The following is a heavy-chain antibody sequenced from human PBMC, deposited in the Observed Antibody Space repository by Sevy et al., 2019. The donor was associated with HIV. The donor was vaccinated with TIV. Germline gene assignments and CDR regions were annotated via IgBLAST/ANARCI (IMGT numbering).Heavy chain of an antibody. CDR3: AGVIRGSGRPGYYYYYMDV. J-gene: IGHJ6*03. V-gene: IGHV4-59*01. CDR1: GGSISSYY. D-gene: IGHD2-15*01. CDR2: IYYSGST. Sequence: SETLSLTCTVSGGSISSYYWSWIRQPPGKGLEWIGYIYYSGSTNYNPSLKSRVTISVDTSKNQFSLKLSSVTAADTAVYYCAGVIRGSGRPGYYYYYMDVWGKGTTVTVSS.